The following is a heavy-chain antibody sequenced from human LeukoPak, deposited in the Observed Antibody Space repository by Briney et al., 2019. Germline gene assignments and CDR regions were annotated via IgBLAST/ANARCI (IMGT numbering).Heavy chain of an antibody. CDR2: ISYDGSNK. CDR1: GFTFSSYG. J-gene: IGHJ4*02. Sequence: PGGSLRLSCAASGFTFSSYGMHWVRQAPGKGLEWVAVISYDGSNKYYADSVKGRFTISRDNSKNTLYLQMNSLRAEDTAVYYCAKDLAYSGSWSIDYWGQGTLVTVSS. CDR3: AKDLAYSGSWSIDY. D-gene: IGHD6-13*01. V-gene: IGHV3-30*18.